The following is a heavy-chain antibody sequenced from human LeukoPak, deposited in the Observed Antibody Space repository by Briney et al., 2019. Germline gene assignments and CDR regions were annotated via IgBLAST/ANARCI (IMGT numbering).Heavy chain of an antibody. D-gene: IGHD3-10*01. CDR2: IKPDGSEK. Sequence: GGSLRLSCAASGFTFSSYWMSWVRQSPGKGLEWVANIKPDGSEKYFMDSVKGRFTISRDNAKNALYLEMNSLRAEDTAEYFCARERMYSGSGSTYPYYDYWGQGTLVTVPS. CDR3: ARERMYSGSGSTYPYYDY. V-gene: IGHV3-7*01. J-gene: IGHJ4*02. CDR1: GFTFSSYW.